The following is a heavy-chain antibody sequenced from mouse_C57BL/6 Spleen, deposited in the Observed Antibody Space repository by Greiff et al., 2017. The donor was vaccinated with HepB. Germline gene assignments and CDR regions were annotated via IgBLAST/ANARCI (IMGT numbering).Heavy chain of an antibody. CDR2: INPSNGGT. V-gene: IGHV1-53*01. Sequence: VQLQQSGTELVKPGASVKLSCKASGYTFTSYWMHWVKQRTGQGLEWIGNINPSNGGTNYNEKFKSKATLTVDKSSSTAYMQLSSLTSEDSAVYYCARSIYDGYSRGAMDYWGQGTSVTVSS. J-gene: IGHJ4*01. D-gene: IGHD2-3*01. CDR3: ARSIYDGYSRGAMDY. CDR1: GYTFTSYW.